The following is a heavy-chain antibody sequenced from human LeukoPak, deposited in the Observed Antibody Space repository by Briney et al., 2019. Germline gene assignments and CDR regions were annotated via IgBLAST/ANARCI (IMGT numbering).Heavy chain of an antibody. D-gene: IGHD1-26*01. CDR1: GFTFSSYG. CDR3: ARDRELLPDY. CDR2: ISSSSSTI. J-gene: IGHJ4*02. Sequence: PGGSLRLSCAASGFTFSSYGMNWVRQAPGKGLEWVSYISSSSSTIYYADSVKGRFTISRDNAKNSLYLQMNSLRAGDTAVYYCARDRELLPDYWGQGTLVTVSS. V-gene: IGHV3-48*01.